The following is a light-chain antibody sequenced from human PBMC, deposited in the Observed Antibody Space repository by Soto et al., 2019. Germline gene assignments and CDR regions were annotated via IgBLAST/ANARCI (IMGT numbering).Light chain of an antibody. CDR2: ATS. Sequence: DIQMTQSPSSLSASVGDRVTITCRASQSISNYLNWYQQKPGKAPKLLIYATSSLQSGVPSRFSGSGSGRDFNLTISRLQPEDFATYYCQQSNRTPQTFGQGTKVESK. J-gene: IGKJ1*01. CDR1: QSISNY. V-gene: IGKV1-39*01. CDR3: QQSNRTPQT.